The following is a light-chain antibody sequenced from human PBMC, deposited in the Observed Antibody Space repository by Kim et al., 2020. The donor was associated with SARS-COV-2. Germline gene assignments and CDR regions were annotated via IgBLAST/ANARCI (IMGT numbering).Light chain of an antibody. CDR1: SLRSYY. Sequence: LGQTVRITSQGDSLRSYYASWYQQKPGQAPVLVIYGKNNRPSGIPDRFSGSSSGNTASLTITGAQAEDEADYYCNSRDSSGNHHVVFGGGTKLTVL. J-gene: IGLJ2*01. CDR2: GKN. V-gene: IGLV3-19*01. CDR3: NSRDSSGNHHVV.